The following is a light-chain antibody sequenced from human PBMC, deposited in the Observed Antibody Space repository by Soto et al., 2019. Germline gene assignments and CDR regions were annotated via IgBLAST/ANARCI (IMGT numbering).Light chain of an antibody. Sequence: QSALTQPASVSGSPGQSITISCTGTSSDVGGYNYVSWYQQHPGKAPKLMIYDVNNRPSGVSNRFSGSKSGNTASLTISGLQAEDEGDYYCSSYTSSITLVFGGGPKLTVL. CDR3: SSYTSSITLV. V-gene: IGLV2-14*01. J-gene: IGLJ2*01. CDR2: DVN. CDR1: SSDVGGYNY.